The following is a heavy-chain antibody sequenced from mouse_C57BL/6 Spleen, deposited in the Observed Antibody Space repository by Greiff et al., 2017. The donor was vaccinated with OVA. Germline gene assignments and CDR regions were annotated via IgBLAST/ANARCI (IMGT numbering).Heavy chain of an antibody. J-gene: IGHJ4*01. V-gene: IGHV1-80*01. Sequence: VQLMESGAELVKPGASVKISCKASGYAFTSYWMNWVKQRPGKGLEWIGQIYPGDGDTNYNGKFKGKATLTADKSSSTAYMALRSLTSADSAVFYGAGSPTVVSHYAMDYWGQGTSVTVSS. CDR3: AGSPTVVSHYAMDY. CDR2: IYPGDGDT. CDR1: GYAFTSYW. D-gene: IGHD1-1*01.